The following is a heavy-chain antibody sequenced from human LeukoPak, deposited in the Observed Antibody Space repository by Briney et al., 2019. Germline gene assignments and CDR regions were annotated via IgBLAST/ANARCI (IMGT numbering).Heavy chain of an antibody. CDR2: ISSSSSYI. Sequence: GGSLRLSCAASGFTSSSYSMNWVRQAPGKGLEWVSSISSSSSYIYYADSVKGRFTISRDNAKNSLYLQMNSLRAEDTAVYYCARVRGQYCSSTSCYVDYWGQGTLVTVSS. CDR1: GFTSSSYS. J-gene: IGHJ4*02. CDR3: ARVRGQYCSSTSCYVDY. D-gene: IGHD2-2*01. V-gene: IGHV3-21*01.